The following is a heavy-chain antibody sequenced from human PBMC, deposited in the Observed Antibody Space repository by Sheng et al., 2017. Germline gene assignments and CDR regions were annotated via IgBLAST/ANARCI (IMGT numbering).Heavy chain of an antibody. Sequence: EVQLVESGGGLVKPGGSLRLSCAASGFTFSSYSMNWVRQAPGKGLEWVSSISSSSSYIYYADSVKGRFTISRDNAKNSLYLQMNSLRAEDTAVYYCARAVWERGGSDAFDIWGQGTMVTVSS. J-gene: IGHJ3*02. D-gene: IGHD2-15*01. V-gene: IGHV3-21*01. CDR3: ARAVWERGGSDAFDI. CDR2: ISSSSSYI. CDR1: GFTFSSYS.